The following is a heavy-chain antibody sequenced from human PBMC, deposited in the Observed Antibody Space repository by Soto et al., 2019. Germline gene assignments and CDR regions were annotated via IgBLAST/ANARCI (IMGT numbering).Heavy chain of an antibody. J-gene: IGHJ4*02. D-gene: IGHD7-27*01. CDR3: TRGSNWGLAYYFDY. CDR1: GFTFSDHY. V-gene: IGHV3-72*01. Sequence: QPGGSLRLSCAASGFTFSDHYMDWVRQAPGKGLEWVGRIRNRASSYTTEYAASVQGRFTISRDDSRNSLYLQMNSLKTEDTAVYFCTRGSNWGLAYYFDYWGQGALVTVSS. CDR2: IRNRASSYTT.